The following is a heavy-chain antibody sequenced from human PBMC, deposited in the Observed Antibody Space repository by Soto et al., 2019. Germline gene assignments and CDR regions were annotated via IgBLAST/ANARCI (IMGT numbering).Heavy chain of an antibody. CDR1: GFTFSSYA. V-gene: IGHV3-23*01. Sequence: EVQLLESGGGLVQPGGSLRLSCAASGFTFSSYAMSWVRQAPGKGLEWVSAISGSGGSTYYADSVKGRFTISRDKSKNTLYLQMNRLRAEDKAVYYCAKARYGDYWHDAFDIWGQGTMVTVSS. D-gene: IGHD4-17*01. CDR2: ISGSGGST. J-gene: IGHJ3*02. CDR3: AKARYGDYWHDAFDI.